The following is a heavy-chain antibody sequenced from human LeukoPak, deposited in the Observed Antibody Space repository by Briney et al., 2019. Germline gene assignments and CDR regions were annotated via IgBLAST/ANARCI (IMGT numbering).Heavy chain of an antibody. D-gene: IGHD5-18*01. CDR1: GGSISSYY. J-gene: IGHJ4*02. V-gene: IGHV4-59*01. CDR2: IYYSGTT. Sequence: SETLSLTCTVSGGSISSYYWSWIRQPPGKGLEWIGYIYYSGTTRCNPSLKSRLTISIDTSKTQFSLKLSSVTAADTAVYFCARGGGFTYGRQPFDCWGQGTLVTVSS. CDR3: ARGGGFTYGRQPFDC.